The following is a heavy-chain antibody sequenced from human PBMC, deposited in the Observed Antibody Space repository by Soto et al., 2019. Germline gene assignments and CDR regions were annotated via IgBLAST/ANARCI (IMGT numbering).Heavy chain of an antibody. CDR2: MSYDETKK. Sequence: RRSGASCGFSQSSYAMHSFRQKKGKGLEWVALMSYDETKKYYADSVKGRFTISRDTSKNTLFLQMNNLRVEDTAVYYCAKDRRDGDFMHILLVDFWGQGALVTSPQ. D-gene: IGHD3-16*01. V-gene: IGHV3-30*18. CDR1: GFSQSSYA. CDR3: AKDRRDGDFMHILLVDF. J-gene: IGHJ4*02.